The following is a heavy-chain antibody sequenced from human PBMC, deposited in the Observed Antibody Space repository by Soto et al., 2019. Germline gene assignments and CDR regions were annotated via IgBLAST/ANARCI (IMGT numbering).Heavy chain of an antibody. CDR2: ISYDGSNK. V-gene: IGHV3-30-3*01. CDR1: GFTFSSYA. J-gene: IGHJ4*02. D-gene: IGHD3-3*01. CDR3: ARDIKYDFWGGAKWGFFDY. Sequence: QVQLVESGGGVLQPGRSLRLSCAASGFTFSSYAMHWVRQAPGKGLEWVAVISYDGSNKYYADSVKGRFTISRDNSKNTLYLQMNSLRAEDTAVYYCARDIKYDFWGGAKWGFFDYWGQGTLVTVSS.